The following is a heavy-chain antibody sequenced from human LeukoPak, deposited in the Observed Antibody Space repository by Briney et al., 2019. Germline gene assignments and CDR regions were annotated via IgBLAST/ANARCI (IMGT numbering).Heavy chain of an antibody. CDR3: ARDEMEHHGSYYDF. J-gene: IGHJ4*02. CDR2: INHSGST. CDR1: GGSFSGYY. V-gene: IGHV4-34*01. D-gene: IGHD1/OR15-1a*01. Sequence: SETLSLTCAVYGGSFSGYYWSWIRQPPGKGLEWIGEINHSGSTYYNPCLKSRVTISVDTSKNQFSLKLSSVTAADTAFYYCARDEMEHHGSYYDFWGQGTLVTVSS.